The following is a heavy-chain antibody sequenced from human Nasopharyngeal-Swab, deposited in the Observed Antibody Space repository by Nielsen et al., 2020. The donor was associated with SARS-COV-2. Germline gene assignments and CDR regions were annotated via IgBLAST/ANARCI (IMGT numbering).Heavy chain of an antibody. CDR1: GFTFSNAW. J-gene: IGHJ4*02. Sequence: GESLKISCAASGFTFSNAWMSWVRQAPGKGLEWVGRIKSKTDGGTTDYAAPVKGRFTISRDDSKNTLYLQMNSLKTEDTAVYYCTTDLARVGSSGYDYWGQGTLVTVSS. D-gene: IGHD3-22*01. V-gene: IGHV3-15*01. CDR3: TTDLARVGSSGYDY. CDR2: IKSKTDGGTT.